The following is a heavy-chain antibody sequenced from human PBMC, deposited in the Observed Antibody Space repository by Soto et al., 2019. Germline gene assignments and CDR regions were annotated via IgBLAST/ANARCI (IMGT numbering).Heavy chain of an antibody. D-gene: IGHD6-13*01. CDR3: ARGRSDGLAAVREGWFDP. CDR1: GYTFTSYD. J-gene: IGHJ5*02. V-gene: IGHV1-8*01. Sequence: ASVKVSCKASGYTFTSYDINWVRQATGQGLEWMGWMNPNSGNTGYAQKFQGRVTITRNTSISTAYMELSSLRSEDTAVYYCARGRSDGLAAVREGWFDPWGQGTLVTVSS. CDR2: MNPNSGNT.